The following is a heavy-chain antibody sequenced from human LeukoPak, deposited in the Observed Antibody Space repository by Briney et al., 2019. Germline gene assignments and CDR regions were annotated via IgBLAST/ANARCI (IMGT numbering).Heavy chain of an antibody. Sequence: GGSLRLSCAASGFTFSSYAMSWVRQAPGKGLEWLSAISDSGGSTYYADSVKGRFTISRDNSKNTLYLQMNSLRAEDTAIYYCAKDLPPAYFARRADLVFDYWGQGTLVTVPS. CDR3: AKDLPPAYFARRADLVFDY. CDR1: GFTFSSYA. V-gene: IGHV3-23*01. D-gene: IGHD3-9*01. CDR2: ISDSGGST. J-gene: IGHJ4*02.